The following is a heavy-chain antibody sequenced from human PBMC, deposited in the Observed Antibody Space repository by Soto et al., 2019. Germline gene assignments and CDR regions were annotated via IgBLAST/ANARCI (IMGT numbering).Heavy chain of an antibody. V-gene: IGHV4-30-2*01. CDR1: GGSISSGGYS. J-gene: IGHJ4*02. CDR3: ARVRKAGNSAEFDY. CDR2: IYHSGST. Sequence: PWETLSLTCAVSGGSISSGGYSWSWIRQPPGKGLEWIGYIYHSGSTYYNPSLKSRVTISVDRSKNQFSLKLSSVTAADTAVYYCARVRKAGNSAEFDYWGRGTLVTVSS. D-gene: IGHD6-19*01.